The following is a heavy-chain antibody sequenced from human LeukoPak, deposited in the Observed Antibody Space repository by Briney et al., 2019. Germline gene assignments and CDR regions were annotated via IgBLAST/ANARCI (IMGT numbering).Heavy chain of an antibody. CDR3: ARAGHGGSLFINS. D-gene: IGHD2-15*01. CDR2: ISSSSSNT. J-gene: IGHJ4*02. V-gene: IGHV3-11*05. Sequence: GESLRLSCAASGFTFSDYYMSWIRQAPGKGLEWVSYISSSSSNTNYADSVNGRFTISRDNAKNSLYLQMNSLKAEDTAVYYCARAGHGGSLFINSWGQGALLTVSS. CDR1: GFTFSDYY.